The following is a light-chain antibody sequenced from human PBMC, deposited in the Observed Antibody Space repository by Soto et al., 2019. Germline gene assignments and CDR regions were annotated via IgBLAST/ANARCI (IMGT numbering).Light chain of an antibody. CDR2: AAS. CDR3: QKYNSAPRT. J-gene: IGKJ1*01. Sequence: DIQMTQSPSSLSAPVGDRVTITCRASQGISNYLAWYQQKPGKVPKLLIYAASTSQSGVPSRFSGSGSGTDFTLTISSLPPEDVATYYCQKYNSAPRTFGQGTKVEIK. CDR1: QGISNY. V-gene: IGKV1-27*01.